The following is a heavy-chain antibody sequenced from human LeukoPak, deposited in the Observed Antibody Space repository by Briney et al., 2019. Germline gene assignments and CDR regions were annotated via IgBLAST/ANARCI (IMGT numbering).Heavy chain of an antibody. CDR1: GFTFSSYA. D-gene: IGHD2-15*01. CDR3: AKDREGGYCSGGSCSLDY. CDR2: MSGSGVIT. Sequence: GGSLRLSCAAPGFTFSSYAMSWVRQAPGKGLEWVSGMSGSGVITYNADSVKGRFTISRDNSKNTLHLQMNSLRAEDTAVYYCAKDREGGYCSGGSCSLDYWGQGTLVTVSA. J-gene: IGHJ4*02. V-gene: IGHV3-23*01.